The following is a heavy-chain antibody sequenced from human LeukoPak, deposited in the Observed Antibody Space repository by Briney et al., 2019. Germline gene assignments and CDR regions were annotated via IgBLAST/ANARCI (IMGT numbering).Heavy chain of an antibody. CDR2: IIPILGIA. CDR3: ARLNYYDSSGYYDYYFDY. J-gene: IGHJ4*02. Sequence: GASVKVSCKASGGTFSSYAISWVRQAPGQGLEWMGRIIPILGIANYAQKFQGRVTITADKSTSTAYMELSSLRSEDTAVYYCARLNYYDSSGYYDYYFDYWGQGTLVTVSS. V-gene: IGHV1-69*04. D-gene: IGHD3-22*01. CDR1: GGTFSSYA.